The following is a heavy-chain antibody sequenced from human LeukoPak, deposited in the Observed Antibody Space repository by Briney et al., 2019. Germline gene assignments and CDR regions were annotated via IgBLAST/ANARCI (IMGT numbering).Heavy chain of an antibody. J-gene: IGHJ6*03. D-gene: IGHD5-12*01. CDR1: GGSLSNYY. V-gene: IGHV4-59*01. CDR2: IYYTET. Sequence: PSETLSVTCTVSGGSLSNYYWSWIRQSPGKRLEWIGYIYYTETSYNPSLKRRVTISADTSKNQFSLKLSSVTAADTAVYYCARVVYSGYDFRGAMDVWGKGTTVTVSS. CDR3: ARVVYSGYDFRGAMDV.